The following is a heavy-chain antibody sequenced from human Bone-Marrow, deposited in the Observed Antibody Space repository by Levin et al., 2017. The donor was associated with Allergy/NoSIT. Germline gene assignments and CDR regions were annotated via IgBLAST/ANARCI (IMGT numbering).Heavy chain of an antibody. D-gene: IGHD3-3*01. CDR2: MRSKGFGGAT. CDR1: GFIFGDYT. Sequence: GGSLRLSCTTSGFIFGDYTVSWFRQAPGKGLEWIGFMRSKGFGGATEYVASVKGRFTISRDDSNSIAYLQMNSLKIEDTAVYYCSRSNYGCWSGYSDYWGQGILVTVSS. V-gene: IGHV3-49*03. J-gene: IGHJ4*02. CDR3: SRSNYGCWSGYSDY.